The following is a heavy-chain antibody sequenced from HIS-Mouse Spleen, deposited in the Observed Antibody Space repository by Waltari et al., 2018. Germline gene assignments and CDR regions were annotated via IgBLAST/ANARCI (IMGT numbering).Heavy chain of an antibody. Sequence: QVQLVESGGGVVQPGRSLRLSCAASGFTFSSYGMHWVRQAPGKGLGWVEVISYDGSNKYYAASVKGRFTISRDNSKNTLYLQMNSLRAEDTAVYYCAKVGRGGAYYYYGMDVWGQGTTVTVSS. CDR1: GFTFSSYG. CDR3: AKVGRGGAYYYYGMDV. CDR2: ISYDGSNK. V-gene: IGHV3-30*18. D-gene: IGHD1-26*01. J-gene: IGHJ6*02.